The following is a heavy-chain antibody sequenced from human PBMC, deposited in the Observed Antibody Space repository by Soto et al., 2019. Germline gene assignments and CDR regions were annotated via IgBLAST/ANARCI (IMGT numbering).Heavy chain of an antibody. V-gene: IGHV4-59*01. CDR2: IYYSGST. CDR3: ARYRAEYCSSTSCYIYYGMDV. Sequence: SETLSLTCTVSGGSISSYYWSWIRQPPGKGLEWIGYIYYSGSTNYNPSLKSRVTISVDTSKNQFSLELSSVTAADTAVYYCARYRAEYCSSTSCYIYYGMDVWGQGTTVTVSS. D-gene: IGHD2-2*02. CDR1: GGSISSYY. J-gene: IGHJ6*02.